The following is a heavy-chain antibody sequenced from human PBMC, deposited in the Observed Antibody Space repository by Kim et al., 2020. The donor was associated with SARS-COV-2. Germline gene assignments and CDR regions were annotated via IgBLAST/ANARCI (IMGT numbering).Heavy chain of an antibody. Sequence: GGSLRLSCAASGFTFSSYWMHWVRQAPGKGLVWVSRINSDGSSTSYADSVKGRFTISRDNAKNTLYLQKNSLRAEDTAVYYCARGGAYGDAALDIWGQGTMVTVSS. CDR3: ARGGAYGDAALDI. CDR1: GFTFSSYW. D-gene: IGHD3-10*01. J-gene: IGHJ3*02. CDR2: INSDGSST. V-gene: IGHV3-74*01.